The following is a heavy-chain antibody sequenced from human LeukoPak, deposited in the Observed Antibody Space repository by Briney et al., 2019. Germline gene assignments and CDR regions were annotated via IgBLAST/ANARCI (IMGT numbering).Heavy chain of an antibody. CDR2: IIPILGIA. CDR3: ASIAAAGPFDY. Sequence: SVKVSCKASGGTFSSYAISWVRQAPGQGLEWMGRIIPILGIANYAQKFQGRVTITADKSTSTAYMELSSLRSEDTAVYYCASIAAAGPFDYWGQGTLVTVSS. V-gene: IGHV1-69*04. CDR1: GGTFSSYA. J-gene: IGHJ4*02. D-gene: IGHD6-13*01.